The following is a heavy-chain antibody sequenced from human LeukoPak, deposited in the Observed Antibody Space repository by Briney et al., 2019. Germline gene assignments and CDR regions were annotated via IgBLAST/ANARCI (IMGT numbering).Heavy chain of an antibody. V-gene: IGHV3-30*02. CDR1: GFRFSGYG. J-gene: IGHJ4*02. Sequence: GGSLRLSCAASGFRFSGYGMHWVRQAPGKGLEWVAFIRYDGSNKYYADSVKGRFTISRDNSKNTLYLQMNSLRAEDTAVYYCAKDFKREGSHWGQGTLVTVSS. CDR2: IRYDGSNK. D-gene: IGHD3-10*01. CDR3: AKDFKREGSH.